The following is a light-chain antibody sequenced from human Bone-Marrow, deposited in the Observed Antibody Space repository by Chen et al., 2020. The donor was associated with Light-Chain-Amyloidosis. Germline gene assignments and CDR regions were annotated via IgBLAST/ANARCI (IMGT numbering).Light chain of an antibody. CDR2: YDS. Sequence: SYLLIQPSSVSVAPGQTATIVCGGTNIGSTSVHWYKQTPGQAPLLVVYYDSDLPSGIHERLSGSNSGNTATLTISRGEAGDEADYYCQVWDRSSDRPVFGGGTKLTVL. CDR3: QVWDRSSDRPV. J-gene: IGLJ3*02. V-gene: IGLV3-21*02. CDR1: NIGSTS.